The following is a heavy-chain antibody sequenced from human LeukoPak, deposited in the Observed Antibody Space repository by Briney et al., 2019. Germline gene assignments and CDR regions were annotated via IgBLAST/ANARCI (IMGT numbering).Heavy chain of an antibody. Sequence: PGGSLRLSCAASGFTVSSNYMSWVRQAPGKGLEWVSVIYSGGSTYYADSVKGRFTLSRDNSKSTLYLQMNSLRAEDTAVYYCARDVGATSRGPFDFWGQGTLVTVSS. CDR1: GFTVSSNY. CDR3: ARDVGATSRGPFDF. J-gene: IGHJ4*02. CDR2: IYSGGST. V-gene: IGHV3-53*01. D-gene: IGHD1-26*01.